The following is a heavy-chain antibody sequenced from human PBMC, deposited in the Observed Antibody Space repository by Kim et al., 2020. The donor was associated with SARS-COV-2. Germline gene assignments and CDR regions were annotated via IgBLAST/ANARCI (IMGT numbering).Heavy chain of an antibody. CDR2: ISWDGGST. CDR1: GFTFDDYT. CDR3: AKDISGGEGGFDY. J-gene: IGHJ4*02. D-gene: IGHD2-21*01. Sequence: GGSLRLSCAASGFTFDDYTMHWVRQAPGKGLEWVSLISWDGGSTYYADSVKGRFTISRDNSKNSLYLQMNSLRTEDTALYYCAKDISGGEGGFDYWGQGTLVTVSS. V-gene: IGHV3-43*01.